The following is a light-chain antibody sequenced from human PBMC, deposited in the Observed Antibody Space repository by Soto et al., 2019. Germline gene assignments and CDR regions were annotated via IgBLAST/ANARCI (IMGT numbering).Light chain of an antibody. Sequence: QSALTQPASVSGSPGQSITISCTGTSSDVGGYNYVSWYQQHPGKAPKRMIYDVSSRPSGVSNRFSASKSGNTASLTISGLQAEDEADYYCSSYTSSSTEVFGTGTKLTVL. CDR2: DVS. CDR3: SSYTSSSTEV. J-gene: IGLJ1*01. V-gene: IGLV2-14*01. CDR1: SSDVGGYNY.